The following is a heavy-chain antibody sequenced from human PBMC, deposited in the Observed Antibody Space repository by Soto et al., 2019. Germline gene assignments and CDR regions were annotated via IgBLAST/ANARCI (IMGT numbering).Heavy chain of an antibody. CDR2: IIPIFGTA. CDR1: GGTFSSYA. V-gene: IGHV1-69*13. Sequence: SVKVSCKASGGTFSSYAISWVRQAPGQGLEWMGGIIPIFGTANYAQKFQGRVTITADESTSTAYMELSSLRSEDTAVYYCARVLSQYYYDSSGYYYASEYYYYYGMDVRGQGTTVTVSS. D-gene: IGHD3-22*01. J-gene: IGHJ6*02. CDR3: ARVLSQYYYDSSGYYYASEYYYYYGMDV.